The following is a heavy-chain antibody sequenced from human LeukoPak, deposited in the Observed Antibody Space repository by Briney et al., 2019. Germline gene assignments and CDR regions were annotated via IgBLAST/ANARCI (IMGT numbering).Heavy chain of an antibody. J-gene: IGHJ4*02. CDR3: ARAGKGYSGYDPWYFDY. D-gene: IGHD5-12*01. V-gene: IGHV4-34*01. CDR1: GGSFSGYY. Sequence: PSETLSLTCAVYGGSFSGYYWSWIRQPPGKGLEWIGEINHSGSTNYNPSLKSRVTISVDTSKNQFSLKLSSVTAADTAVYYCARAGKGYSGYDPWYFDYWGQGTLVTVSS. CDR2: INHSGST.